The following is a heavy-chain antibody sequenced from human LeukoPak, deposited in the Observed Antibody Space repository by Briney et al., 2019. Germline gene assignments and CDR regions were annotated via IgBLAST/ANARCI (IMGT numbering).Heavy chain of an antibody. J-gene: IGHJ6*02. CDR1: GGSISSYY. Sequence: SETLSLTCTVSGGSISSYYWSWIRQPPGKGLEWIGYIYYSGSTNYNPSLKSRVTISVDTSKNQFSLKLSSVTAADTAVYYCAREPFDPIASYYYYGMDVWGQGTTVTVSS. CDR2: IYYSGST. V-gene: IGHV4-59*01. CDR3: AREPFDPIASYYYYGMDV.